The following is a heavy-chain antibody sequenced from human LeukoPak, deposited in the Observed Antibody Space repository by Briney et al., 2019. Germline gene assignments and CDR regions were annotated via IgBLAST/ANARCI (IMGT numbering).Heavy chain of an antibody. V-gene: IGHV3-30-3*01. CDR1: GFTFSSYA. D-gene: IGHD1-14*01. CDR2: ISYDGSNK. J-gene: IGHJ6*03. Sequence: GGSLRLSCAASGFTFSSYAMHWVRQAPGKGPEWVAVISYDGSNKYYADSVRGRFTISRDNSKNTLYLQMNSLRAEDTAVYYCAKVTASPDYYYYMDVWGKGTTVTVSS. CDR3: AKVTASPDYYYYMDV.